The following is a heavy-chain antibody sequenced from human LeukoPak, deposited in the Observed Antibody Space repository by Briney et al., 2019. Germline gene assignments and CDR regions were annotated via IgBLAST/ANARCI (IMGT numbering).Heavy chain of an antibody. CDR3: ARTWKGYYDSSGYPLYNWFDP. J-gene: IGHJ5*02. Sequence: ASVKVSCKASGGTFSSYAISWVRQAPGQGLEWMGRIIPILGIANYAQKFQGRVTITADKSTSTAYMELSSLRSEDTAVYYCARTWKGYYDSSGYPLYNWFDPWGQGTLVTVSS. V-gene: IGHV1-69*04. CDR2: IIPILGIA. D-gene: IGHD3-22*01. CDR1: GGTFSSYA.